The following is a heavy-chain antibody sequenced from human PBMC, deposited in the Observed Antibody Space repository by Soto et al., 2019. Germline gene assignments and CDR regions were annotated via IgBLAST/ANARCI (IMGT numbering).Heavy chain of an antibody. CDR3: ARADIVVVPAAIRVEYFQH. CDR1: GGSISSGDYY. V-gene: IGHV4-30-4*01. J-gene: IGHJ1*01. D-gene: IGHD2-2*01. Sequence: QVQLQESGPGLVKPSQTLSLTCTVSGGSISSGDYYWSWIRQPPGKGLEWIGYLYYSGSTYYNPSLKSRVTISVDTSKNQFSLKLSSVTAADTAVYYCARADIVVVPAAIRVEYFQHWGQGTLVTVSS. CDR2: LYYSGST.